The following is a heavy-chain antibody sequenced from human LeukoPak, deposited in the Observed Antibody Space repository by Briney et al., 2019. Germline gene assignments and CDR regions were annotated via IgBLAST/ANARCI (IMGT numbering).Heavy chain of an antibody. J-gene: IGHJ4*02. Sequence: PGGSLRLSCAASGFTFSSYAMSWVRQAPGKGLEWVSAISGSGGSTYYADSVKGRFTISRDNAKNSLYLQMNSLRAEDTAVYYCASYPRYSSGWYKDYWGQGTLVTVSS. V-gene: IGHV3-23*01. CDR1: GFTFSSYA. D-gene: IGHD6-19*01. CDR3: ASYPRYSSGWYKDY. CDR2: ISGSGGST.